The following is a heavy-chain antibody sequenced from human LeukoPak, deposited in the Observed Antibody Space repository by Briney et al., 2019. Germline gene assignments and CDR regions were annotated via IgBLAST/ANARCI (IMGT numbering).Heavy chain of an antibody. CDR3: AIYSCSSGRIDP. CDR1: SGSITSSVYY. CDR2: INYSGVT. D-gene: IGHD3-10*02. Sequence: SETLSLTCTVSSGSITSSVYYCSWIRQPPGKGLEWIAGINYSGVTHYNPSLKSRATISVDTSKNHFSLNLSSVTAADTAVYYCAIYSCSSGRIDPWGQGTLVTVSS. J-gene: IGHJ5*02. V-gene: IGHV4-39*02.